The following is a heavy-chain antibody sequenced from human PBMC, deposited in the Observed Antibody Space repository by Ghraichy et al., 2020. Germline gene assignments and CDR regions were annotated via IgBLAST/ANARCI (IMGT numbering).Heavy chain of an antibody. CDR2: IYYSGST. V-gene: IGHV4-59*01. Sequence: SETLSLTCTVSGGSISSYYWSWIRQPPGKGLEWIGYIYYSGSTNYNPSLKSRVTISVDTSKNQFSLKLSSVTAADTAVYYCARIGWDRARDSSGYYYTSPGHYYYMDVWGKGTTVTVSS. CDR1: GGSISSYY. J-gene: IGHJ6*03. CDR3: ARIGWDRARDSSGYYYTSPGHYYYMDV. D-gene: IGHD3-22*01.